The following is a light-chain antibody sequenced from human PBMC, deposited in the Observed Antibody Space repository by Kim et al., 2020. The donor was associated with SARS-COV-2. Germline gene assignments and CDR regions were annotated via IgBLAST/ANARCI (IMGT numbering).Light chain of an antibody. V-gene: IGLV2-23*02. CDR2: EVS. CDR1: SSDVGSYNL. J-gene: IGLJ1*01. CDR3: CSYAGSSTYV. Sequence: GRSITISCTGTSSDVGSYNLGSWYQQHPGKAPKLMIYEVSKRPSGISDRFSGSKSGDKASLTISGLQAEDEADYYCCSYAGSSTYVFGTGTKVTVL.